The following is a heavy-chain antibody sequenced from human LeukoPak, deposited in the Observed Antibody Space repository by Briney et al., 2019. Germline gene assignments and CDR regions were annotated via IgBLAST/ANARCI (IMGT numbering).Heavy chain of an antibody. CDR2: INHSGST. CDR3: ARGGLVVTAIPGSYYFDY. D-gene: IGHD2-21*02. J-gene: IGHJ4*02. V-gene: IGHV4-34*01. Sequence: PSETLSLTCAVYGGSFSGYYWSWIRQPPGKGLEWIGEINHSGSTNYNPSLKSRVTISVDTSKNQFSLKLSSVTAAGTAVYYCARGGLVVTAIPGSYYFDYWGQGTLVTVSS. CDR1: GGSFSGYY.